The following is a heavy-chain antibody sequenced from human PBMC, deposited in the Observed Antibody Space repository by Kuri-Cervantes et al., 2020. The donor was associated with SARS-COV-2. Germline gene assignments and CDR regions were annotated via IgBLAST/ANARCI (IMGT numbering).Heavy chain of an antibody. Sequence: ESLKISCAVSGYSISSSYYWGWIRQPPGKGLEWIGSIYYSGSTYYNPSLKSRVTISVDTSKNQFSLKLSSVTAADTAVHYCAGGIAAAGYFDYWAREPWSPSPQ. D-gene: IGHD6-13*01. CDR2: IYYSGST. V-gene: IGHV4-38-2*01. CDR3: AGGIAAAGYFDY. J-gene: IGHJ4*02. CDR1: GYSISSSYY.